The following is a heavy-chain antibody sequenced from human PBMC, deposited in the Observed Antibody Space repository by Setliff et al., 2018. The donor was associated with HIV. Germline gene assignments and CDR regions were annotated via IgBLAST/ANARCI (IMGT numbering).Heavy chain of an antibody. V-gene: IGHV3-11*06. D-gene: IGHD3-22*01. CDR2: ISSSSSYI. Sequence: PGGSLRLSCAASRFTFSDYYMTWIRQAPGKGLEWVSSISSSSSYIYYADSVKGRFTISRNNAKNSLYLQMNSLRAEDTAVYYCARDLTMTYYYDSSGPEEFDYWGQGTLVTVSS. CDR3: ARDLTMTYYYDSSGPEEFDY. CDR1: RFTFSDYY. J-gene: IGHJ4*02.